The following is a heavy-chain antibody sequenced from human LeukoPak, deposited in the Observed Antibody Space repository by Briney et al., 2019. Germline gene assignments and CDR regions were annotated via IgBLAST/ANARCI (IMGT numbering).Heavy chain of an antibody. V-gene: IGHV3-30*02. CDR2: IRFDGSQK. J-gene: IGHJ3*02. CDR3: ARDMTFCSGGSCYSLGFDI. D-gene: IGHD2-15*01. CDR1: GFTFSSYG. Sequence: GGSLRLSCGASGFTFSSYGMHWVRQAPGKGLEWVAFIRFDGSQKKYGDSVKGRFTISRDNPKNTLYLQMNSLRDEDTAVYYCARDMTFCSGGSCYSLGFDIWGQGTMVTVSS.